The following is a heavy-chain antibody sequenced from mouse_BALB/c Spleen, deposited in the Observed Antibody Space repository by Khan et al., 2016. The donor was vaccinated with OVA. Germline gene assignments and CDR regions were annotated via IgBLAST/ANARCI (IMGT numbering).Heavy chain of an antibody. V-gene: IGHV1-18*01. D-gene: IGHD3-3*01. CDR1: GYTFTEYT. Sequence: VQLQQSGPELVKPGASVKISCKTSGYTFTEYTLHWVKQSHGKSLEWIGVINPNNGVPSYNQKFKGKATLTLDTSSSTAYMQFRSLTSEDSAVYYCARDAGRYWGQGTSVTVSS. CDR2: INPNNGVP. CDR3: ARDAGRY. J-gene: IGHJ4*01.